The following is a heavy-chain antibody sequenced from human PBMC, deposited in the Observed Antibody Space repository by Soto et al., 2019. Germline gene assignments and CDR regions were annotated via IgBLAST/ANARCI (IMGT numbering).Heavy chain of an antibody. CDR3: ARAPDLYCGTYYFDY. Sequence: QVQLVESGGGVVQPGRSLRLSCAASGFTFNNFGIHWVRQAPGKGLEWVAVIWYDGSNKFYADSVKGRFTISRDNSKNTLYLQMNSLRADDTAVYYCARAPDLYCGTYYFDYWGQGTLVTVSS. J-gene: IGHJ4*02. V-gene: IGHV3-33*01. CDR1: GFTFNNFG. D-gene: IGHD2-21*01. CDR2: IWYDGSNK.